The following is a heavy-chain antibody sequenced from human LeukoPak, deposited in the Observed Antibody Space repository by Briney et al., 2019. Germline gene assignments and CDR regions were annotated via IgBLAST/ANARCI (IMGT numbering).Heavy chain of an antibody. CDR1: GFTFTNYW. CDR3: TGNYYGSGSYADFDY. D-gene: IGHD3-10*01. Sequence: GGSLRLSCAVSGFTFTNYWMSWARQSPGKGLEWVANIYLDGSRAYYVDSVKGRFTISRDDSKNTAYLQMDSLKTEDTAVYYCTGNYYGSGSYADFDYWGQGTLVTVSS. V-gene: IGHV3-7*03. CDR2: IYLDGSRA. J-gene: IGHJ4*02.